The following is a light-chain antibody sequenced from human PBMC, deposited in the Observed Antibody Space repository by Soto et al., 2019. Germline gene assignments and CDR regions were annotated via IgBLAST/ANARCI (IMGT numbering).Light chain of an antibody. CDR1: QSIRNY. CDR2: KAS. J-gene: IGKJ1*01. CDR3: QQYNSYSKT. Sequence: DIQITQSPATLSASVGDRVTITCRAIQSIRNYLAWYPQKPGKAPQVLIYKASYLDSGVPSRFSGSGAGTACTLPISSLQPDDFETDACQQYNSYSKTFCQGTKVDIK. V-gene: IGKV1-5*03.